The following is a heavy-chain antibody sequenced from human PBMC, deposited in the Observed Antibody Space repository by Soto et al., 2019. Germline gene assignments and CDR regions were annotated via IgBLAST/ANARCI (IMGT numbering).Heavy chain of an antibody. CDR2: IIPIFGTA. Sequence: SVKVSCKASGGTFSSYAISWVRQAPGQGLEWMGGIIPIFGTANYAQKFQGRVTITADESTSTAYMELSSLRSEDTAVYYCAFVPAGIFGLVLISFYFDYWGQRTPVTVS. V-gene: IGHV1-69*13. CDR3: AFVPAGIFGLVLISFYFDY. CDR1: GGTFSSYA. D-gene: IGHD3-3*01. J-gene: IGHJ4*02.